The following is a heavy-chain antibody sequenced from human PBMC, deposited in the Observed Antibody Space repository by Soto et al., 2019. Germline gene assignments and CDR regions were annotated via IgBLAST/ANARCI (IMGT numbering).Heavy chain of an antibody. J-gene: IGHJ6*02. CDR3: ARDLSSFRPEYDIHMYF. CDR1: GYTFTSYG. CDR2: ISAYNGNT. V-gene: IGHV1-18*01. D-gene: IGHD3-9*01. Sequence: ASVKVSCKASGYTFTSYGISWVRQAPGQGLEWMGWISAYNGNTNYAQKLQGRVTMTTDTSTSTAYMELRSLRSDDTAVYYCARDLSSFRPEYDIHMYFWGQGTTVTVSS.